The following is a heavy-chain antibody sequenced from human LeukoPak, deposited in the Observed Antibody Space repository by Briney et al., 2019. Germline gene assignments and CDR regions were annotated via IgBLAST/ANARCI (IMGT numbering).Heavy chain of an antibody. Sequence: GSVKVSCKATSRISWVRQTPGQGLERMGWIGTYSGDTYYAQKFQGRITVTIDTSTSTVYMELRNLRSDDTAVYYCARDLWNFYDDSGYNRDFDSWGQGTLVTVSS. CDR3: ARDLWNFYDDSGYNRDFDS. V-gene: IGHV1-18*01. D-gene: IGHD3-22*01. CDR1: TSR. CDR2: IGTYSGDT. J-gene: IGHJ5*01.